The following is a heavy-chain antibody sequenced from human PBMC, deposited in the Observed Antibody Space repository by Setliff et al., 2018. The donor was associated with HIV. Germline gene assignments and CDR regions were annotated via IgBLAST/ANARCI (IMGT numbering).Heavy chain of an antibody. Sequence: WVRQMPGKGLEWIGYIYYSGSTDYNPSLKSRVTISVDPSKNQFSLKMNSVTAADTAVYYCARASYSYDSTGYLYWGQGTLVTVSS. CDR2: IYYSGST. J-gene: IGHJ4*02. V-gene: IGHV4-31*02. D-gene: IGHD3-22*01. CDR3: ARASYSYDSTGYLY.